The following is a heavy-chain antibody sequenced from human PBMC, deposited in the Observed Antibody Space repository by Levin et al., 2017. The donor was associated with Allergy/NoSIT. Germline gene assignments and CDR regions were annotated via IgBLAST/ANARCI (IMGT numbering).Heavy chain of an antibody. V-gene: IGHV3-9*01. J-gene: IGHJ3*02. CDR3: AKGADSSGSANVFDI. Sequence: GGSLRLSCAVSGFTFDDYAMHWVRQAPGKGLQWVSGISWNGGNIGYADSVKGRFTISRDNAKNSLYLQMNSLRAEDTALYYCAKGADSSGSANVFDIWGQGTMVTVSS. CDR2: ISWNGGNI. D-gene: IGHD3-22*01. CDR1: GFTFDDYA.